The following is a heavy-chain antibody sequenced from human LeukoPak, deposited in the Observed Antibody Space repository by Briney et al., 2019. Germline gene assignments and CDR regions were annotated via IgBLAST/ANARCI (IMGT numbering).Heavy chain of an antibody. CDR1: GFTFSSYA. D-gene: IGHD2-2*02. J-gene: IGHJ4*02. CDR2: ISGSGGST. CDR3: AKALGAAAIPPTFDY. V-gene: IGHV3-23*01. Sequence: AGGSLRLSCAASGFTFSSYAMSWVRQAPGKGLEWVSAISGSGGSTYYADSVKGRFTISRDNSKNTLYLQMNSLRAEDTAVYYCAKALGAAAIPPTFDYWGQGTLVTVSS.